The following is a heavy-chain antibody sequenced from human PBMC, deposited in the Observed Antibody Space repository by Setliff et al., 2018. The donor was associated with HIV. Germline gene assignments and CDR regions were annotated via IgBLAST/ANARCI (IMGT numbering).Heavy chain of an antibody. D-gene: IGHD6-19*01. CDR1: GGSFSDYY. CDR3: AKGVAGLQYYYYYMDV. Sequence: SETLSLTCAVYGGSFSDYYWSWIRQPPGKGLEWIGEINHSGSTNYNPSLKSRVTISVDTSKNQFSLKLSSVTAADTAVYYCAKGVAGLQYYYYYMDVWGKGTTVTVSS. CDR2: INHSGST. V-gene: IGHV4-34*01. J-gene: IGHJ6*03.